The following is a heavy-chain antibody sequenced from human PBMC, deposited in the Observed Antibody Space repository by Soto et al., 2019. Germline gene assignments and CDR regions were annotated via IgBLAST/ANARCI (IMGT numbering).Heavy chain of an antibody. CDR3: ARDYPYHYDSSGYYAGGWFDP. V-gene: IGHV1-69*06. J-gene: IGHJ5*02. Sequence: QVQLVQSGAEVKKPGSSVKVSCKASGGTFSSYAISWVRQAPGQGLDWMGGIIPIFGTANYAQKFQGRVTITADKSTSTAYMELSSLRSEDTAVYYCARDYPYHYDSSGYYAGGWFDPWGQGTLVTVSS. CDR2: IIPIFGTA. D-gene: IGHD3-22*01. CDR1: GGTFSSYA.